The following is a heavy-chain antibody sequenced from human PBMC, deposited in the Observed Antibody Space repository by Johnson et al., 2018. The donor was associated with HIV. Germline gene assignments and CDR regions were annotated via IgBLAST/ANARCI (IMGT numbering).Heavy chain of an antibody. D-gene: IGHD1-26*01. J-gene: IGHJ3*02. CDR2: ISYDGSNT. CDR3: ATLVGIVGATGLFDI. CDR1: GFTFSSYA. V-gene: IGHV3-30*04. Sequence: QVQLMESGGGAVQPGRSLRLSCAASGFTFSSYAMHWVRQAPGKGLEWVTLISYDGSNTYYADSVKGRFTISRDNSKNTLYLQMNSLRPEDTAVYYCATLVGIVGATGLFDIWGQGTKVTVSS.